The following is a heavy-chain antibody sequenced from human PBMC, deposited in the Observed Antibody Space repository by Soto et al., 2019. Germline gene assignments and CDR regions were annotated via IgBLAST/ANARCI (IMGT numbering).Heavy chain of an antibody. CDR1: GGSFSGYY. J-gene: IGHJ5*02. Sequence: SLTCAVYGGSFSGYYWSWIRQPPGKGLEWIGEINHSGSTNYNPSLKSRVTISVDTSKNQFSLKLSSVTAADTAVYYCARVGYSREFDPWGQGXLVTVYS. CDR3: ARVGYSREFDP. CDR2: INHSGST. V-gene: IGHV4-34*01. D-gene: IGHD6-13*01.